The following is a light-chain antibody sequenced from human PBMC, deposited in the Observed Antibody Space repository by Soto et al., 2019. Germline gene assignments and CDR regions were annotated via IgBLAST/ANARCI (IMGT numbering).Light chain of an antibody. J-gene: IGLJ1*01. CDR1: TNY. CDR2: DVN. Sequence: QSALTQPRSVSGSPGQSVTISCTGTTNYVSWFQQHPGKAPKLIIYDVNKRPSGVPGRFSGSKSGNTASLTISGLQAEDVADYYCCSFAGSFTSYVFGTGTKLTVL. CDR3: CSFAGSFTSYV. V-gene: IGLV2-11*01.